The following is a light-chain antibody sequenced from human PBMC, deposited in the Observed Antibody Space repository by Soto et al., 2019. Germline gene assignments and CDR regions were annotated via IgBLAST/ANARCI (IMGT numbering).Light chain of an antibody. CDR2: GAS. CDR1: RSVSSH. J-gene: IGKJ5*01. CDR3: QQYNNWPLT. Sequence: EIVMTQSPATLSVSPGERATLSCRASRSVSSHLAWYQQKPGQAPRLLIYGASTRATGIPARFSGSGSGTEFTLTISSLQSEDFAVYYCQQYNNWPLTFGQGTRLEIK. V-gene: IGKV3-15*01.